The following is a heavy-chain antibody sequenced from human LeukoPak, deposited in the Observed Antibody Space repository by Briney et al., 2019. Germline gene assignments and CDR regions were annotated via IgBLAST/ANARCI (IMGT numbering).Heavy chain of an antibody. Sequence: GGSLRLSCAASVFTLSSYSMKWVRQAPGKGLEWVSSISSSSIYIYYADSVKGRFTISRDNAKNSLYLQMNSLRAQDTAVYYCARDLLGWELHYFDYWGQGTLVTVSS. D-gene: IGHD1-26*01. CDR3: ARDLLGWELHYFDY. V-gene: IGHV3-21*01. CDR2: ISSSSIYI. CDR1: VFTLSSYS. J-gene: IGHJ4*02.